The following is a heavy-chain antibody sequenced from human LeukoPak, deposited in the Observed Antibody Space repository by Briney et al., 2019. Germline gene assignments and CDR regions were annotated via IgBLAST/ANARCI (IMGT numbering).Heavy chain of an antibody. J-gene: IGHJ3*02. CDR1: GXTFSSYD. CDR2: IDTAGNT. Sequence: GGSLRLSCAASGXTFSSYDVHWVRQATGKGLEWVSAIDTAGNTFYPGSVKGRFTISRENAKDSLYFQMNNVRAGDTALYFCARTSKVTSVMDIWGQGTIVTVSS. V-gene: IGHV3-13*04. D-gene: IGHD3-16*01. CDR3: ARTSKVTSVMDI.